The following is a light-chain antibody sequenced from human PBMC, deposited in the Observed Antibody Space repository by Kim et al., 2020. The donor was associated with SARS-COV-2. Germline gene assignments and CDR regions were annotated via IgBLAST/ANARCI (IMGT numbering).Light chain of an antibody. V-gene: IGLV6-57*03. Sequence: KTVTISCTRSRGNIADRYVQWYQQRPGSAPSTVIYEDNERPFGVPDRFSGSIDTASNSASLTIYGLKTEDEADYYCQSYDRTNQWVFGGGTRLTVL. CDR3: QSYDRTNQWV. J-gene: IGLJ3*02. CDR1: RGNIADRY. CDR2: EDN.